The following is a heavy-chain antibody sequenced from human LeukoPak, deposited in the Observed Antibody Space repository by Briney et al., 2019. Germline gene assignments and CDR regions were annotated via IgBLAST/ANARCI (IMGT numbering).Heavy chain of an antibody. CDR3: ARDYGDYPSY. D-gene: IGHD4-17*01. V-gene: IGHV1-18*01. Sequence: ASVKVSCKASGYSFTSYGITWVREAPGQGLEWMGWISGYNGNTKYAQKFQGRVTMTTDTSTSTAYMELRSLRSDDTAVYYCARDYGDYPSYWGQGTLVTVSS. CDR2: ISGYNGNT. J-gene: IGHJ4*02. CDR1: GYSFTSYG.